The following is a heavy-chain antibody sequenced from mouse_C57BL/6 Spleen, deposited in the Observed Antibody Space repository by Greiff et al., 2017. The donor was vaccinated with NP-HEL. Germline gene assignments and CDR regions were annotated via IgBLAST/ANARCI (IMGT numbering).Heavy chain of an antibody. Sequence: EVQRVESGGGLVKPGGSLKLSCAASGFTFSSYAMSWVRQTPEKRLEWVATISDGGSYTYYPDNVKGRFTISRDNAKNNLYLQMSHLKSEDTAMYYCARDPLLGRNAMDYWGQGTSVTVSS. D-gene: IGHD4-1*01. CDR3: ARDPLLGRNAMDY. CDR1: GFTFSSYA. V-gene: IGHV5-4*01. CDR2: ISDGGSYT. J-gene: IGHJ4*01.